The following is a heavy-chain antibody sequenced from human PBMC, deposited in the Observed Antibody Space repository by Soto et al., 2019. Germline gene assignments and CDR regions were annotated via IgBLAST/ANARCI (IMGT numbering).Heavy chain of an antibody. V-gene: IGHV4-59*01. J-gene: IGHJ4*02. CDR3: ARGSSGWYTY. Sequence: QVQLQESGPGLVKPSETLSLTCTVSGGSISSYYWSWIRQPPGKGLEWIGYIYYSGSTNYNPSLKSRVTISVDTSKNQFSLKLSSVTAADTAVYYCARGSSGWYTYWGQGTLVTVSS. CDR2: IYYSGST. D-gene: IGHD6-19*01. CDR1: GGSISSYY.